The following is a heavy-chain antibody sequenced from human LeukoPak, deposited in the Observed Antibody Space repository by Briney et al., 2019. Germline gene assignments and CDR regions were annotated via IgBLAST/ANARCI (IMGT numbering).Heavy chain of an antibody. CDR2: IFYSGST. D-gene: IGHD6-13*01. Sequence: SETLSLTCTVSGGSISTYYWSWIRQPPGKGLEWIGYIFYSGSTNYNPSLKSRVTISVDTSKNQFSLKLSSVTAADTAVYYCARIEAAAETFDIWGQGTMVTVSS. V-gene: IGHV4-59*12. CDR1: GGSISTYY. CDR3: ARIEAAAETFDI. J-gene: IGHJ3*02.